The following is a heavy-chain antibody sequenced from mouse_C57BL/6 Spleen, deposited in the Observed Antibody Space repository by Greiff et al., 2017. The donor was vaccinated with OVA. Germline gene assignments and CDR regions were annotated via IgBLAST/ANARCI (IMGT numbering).Heavy chain of an antibody. CDR3: ARLVVPNYFDY. V-gene: IGHV1-69*01. CDR2: IDPSDSYT. CDR1: GYTFTSYW. J-gene: IGHJ2*01. D-gene: IGHD5-1*01. Sequence: VQLQQPGAELVMPGASVKLSCKASGYTFTSYWMHWVKQRPGQGLEWIGEIDPSDSYTNYNQKFKGKSTLTVDKSSSTAYMQLSSLTSEDSAVYYCARLVVPNYFDYWGQGTTLTVSS.